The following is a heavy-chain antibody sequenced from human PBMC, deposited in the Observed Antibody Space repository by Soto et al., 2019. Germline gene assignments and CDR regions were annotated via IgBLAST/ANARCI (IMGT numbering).Heavy chain of an antibody. V-gene: IGHV4-39*01. Sequence: QLQLQESGPGLVKPSETLSLTCTVSGGSISSSSYYWGWIRQPPGKGLEWIGSIYYSGSTYYNPSLKSRVTISVDTSKTQFSLKLSSVTAADTAVYYCAGRYSSSSWSYYYGMDVWGQGTTVTVSS. J-gene: IGHJ6*02. CDR2: IYYSGST. CDR3: AGRYSSSSWSYYYGMDV. CDR1: GGSISSSSYY. D-gene: IGHD6-6*01.